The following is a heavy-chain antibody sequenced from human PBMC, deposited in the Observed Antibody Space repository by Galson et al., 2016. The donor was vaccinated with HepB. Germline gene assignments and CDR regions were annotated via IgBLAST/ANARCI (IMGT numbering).Heavy chain of an antibody. V-gene: IGHV4-4*02. D-gene: IGHD3/OR15-3a*01. CDR3: ARDDVETLGFRGLANWFDP. CDR1: GGSISSSNW. Sequence: SETLSLTCAVSGGSISSSNWWNWVRQPPGKGLEWIGEIYHSGTTHYNPSLKSRVTISVDKSKNQFSLNLSSVTAADTAVYYCARDDVETLGFRGLANWFDPWGQGTLVTVSS. J-gene: IGHJ5*02. CDR2: IYHSGTT.